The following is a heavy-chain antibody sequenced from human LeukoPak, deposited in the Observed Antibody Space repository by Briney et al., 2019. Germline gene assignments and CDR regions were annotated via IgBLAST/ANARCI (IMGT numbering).Heavy chain of an antibody. Sequence: ASVKVSCKASGYTFTSYGVTWVPQAPGQGLEWVGWINPYDGNTYYAQKLQDRVTMTTDTSTSTVYMELRSLRSDDTAVYCCARSPPGVAKGPFDYWGQGTLVTVYS. CDR2: INPYDGNT. CDR1: GYTFTSYG. D-gene: IGHD3-3*01. V-gene: IGHV1-18*01. CDR3: ARSPPGVAKGPFDY. J-gene: IGHJ4*02.